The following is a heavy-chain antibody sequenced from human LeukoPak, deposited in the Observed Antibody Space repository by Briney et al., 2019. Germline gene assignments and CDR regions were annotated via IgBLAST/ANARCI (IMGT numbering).Heavy chain of an antibody. Sequence: GGSLRLSCAASGFTFDDYGMSWVRQAPGKGLEWVSGINWNGGSTGYADSVKGRFTISRDNAKNSLYLQMNSLRGDDTALYYCAKDRRNDFDYWGQGTLVTVSS. CDR1: GFTFDDYG. J-gene: IGHJ4*02. D-gene: IGHD1-14*01. CDR3: AKDRRNDFDY. CDR2: INWNGGST. V-gene: IGHV3-20*04.